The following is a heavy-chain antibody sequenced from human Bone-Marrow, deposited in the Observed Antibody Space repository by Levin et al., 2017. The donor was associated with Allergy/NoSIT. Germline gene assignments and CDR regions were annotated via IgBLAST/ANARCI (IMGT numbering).Heavy chain of an antibody. V-gene: IGHV7-4-1*02. D-gene: IGHD2-15*01. J-gene: IGHJ4*02. CDR3: ARSVVVAAPYYFDY. Sequence: ASVKVSCKASGYTFTSYAMNWVRQAPGQGLEWMGWINTNTGNPTYAQGFTGRFVFSLDTSVSTAYLQISSLKAEDTAVYYCARSVVVAAPYYFDYWGQGTLVTVSS. CDR2: INTNTGNP. CDR1: GYTFTSYA.